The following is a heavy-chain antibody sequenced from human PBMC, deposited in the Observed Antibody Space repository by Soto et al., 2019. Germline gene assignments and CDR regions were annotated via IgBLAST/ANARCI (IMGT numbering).Heavy chain of an antibody. J-gene: IGHJ5*02. CDR3: AREGDSSGWYNWFDP. D-gene: IGHD3-22*01. Sequence: EVQLVESGGGLVQPGGSLRLSCAASGFTFSSYSMNWVRQAPGKGLEWVSYISSSSSTIYYADSVKGRFTISRDNAKNSLCLQMNSLRAEDTAVYYCAREGDSSGWYNWFDPWGQGTLVTVSS. CDR1: GFTFSSYS. CDR2: ISSSSSTI. V-gene: IGHV3-48*01.